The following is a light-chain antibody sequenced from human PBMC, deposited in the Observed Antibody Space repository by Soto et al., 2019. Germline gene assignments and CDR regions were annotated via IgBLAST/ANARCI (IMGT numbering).Light chain of an antibody. CDR2: GSF. J-gene: IGKJ1*01. V-gene: IGKV3-15*01. CDR1: QSVDNN. Sequence: EIVMTQSPVTLSASPGESATLSCRSSQSVDNNVAWYQQEPGQAPRLLIVGSFARATGIPARFSGSGSGSEFTLTISSLQSEDFAVYYCQQYNNWPPWTFGQGTKVDI. CDR3: QQYNNWPPWT.